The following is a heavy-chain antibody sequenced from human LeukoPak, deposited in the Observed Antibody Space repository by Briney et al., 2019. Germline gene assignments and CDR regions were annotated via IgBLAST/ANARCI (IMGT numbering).Heavy chain of an antibody. CDR2: IIPILGIA. V-gene: IGHV1-69*04. Sequence: PVKVSCKASGGTFSSYAISWVRQAPGQGLEWMGRIIPILGIANYAQKFQGRVTITADKSTSTAYMELSSLRSEDTAVYYCASRTGDLRVDAFDIWGQGTMVTVSS. J-gene: IGHJ3*02. CDR1: GGTFSSYA. CDR3: ASRTGDLRVDAFDI. D-gene: IGHD7-27*01.